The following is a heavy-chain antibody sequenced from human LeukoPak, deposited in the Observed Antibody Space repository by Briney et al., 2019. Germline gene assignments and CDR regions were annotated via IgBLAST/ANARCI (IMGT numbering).Heavy chain of an antibody. J-gene: IGHJ6*03. V-gene: IGHV3-11*01. Sequence: PGGSLRLSCAASGFTFSDYNMRWIRQAPGKGLEWVSSISRSGSTKYYADSVKGRFTISRDNAKNSLFLQMNSLRAEDTAVYYCTRVLRYCSGGNCYSGGLGYMDVWGKGTTVTISS. CDR1: GFTFSDYN. CDR2: ISRSGSTK. CDR3: TRVLRYCSGGNCYSGGLGYMDV. D-gene: IGHD2-15*01.